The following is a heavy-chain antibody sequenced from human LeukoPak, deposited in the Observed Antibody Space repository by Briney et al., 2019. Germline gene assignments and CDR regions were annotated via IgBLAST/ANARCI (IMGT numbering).Heavy chain of an antibody. J-gene: IGHJ6*03. D-gene: IGHD4-11*01. V-gene: IGHV3-30*02. CDR3: AKGNRLHRNYIHYYSYMDV. CDR2: IRYDGSNK. CDR1: GFTFSSYG. Sequence: SGGSLRLSCAASGFTFSSYGMHWVRQAPGKGLEWVAFIRYDGSNKYYADSVKGRFTISRDNSKNTLYLQMNSLRAEDTAVYYCAKGNRLHRNYIHYYSYMDVWGKGTTVTVSS.